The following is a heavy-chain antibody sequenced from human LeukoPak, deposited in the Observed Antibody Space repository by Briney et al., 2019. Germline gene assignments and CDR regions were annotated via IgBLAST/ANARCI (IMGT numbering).Heavy chain of an antibody. V-gene: IGHV4-4*07. CDR2: VYSSGDT. J-gene: IGHJ4*02. Sequence: SETLSLTCSVSGAFISNHHWSWIRQPAGKGLEWIGRVYSSGDTTYNLSLKSRVTISVDKSKSQFSLRLTSVTAADTAVYYCARDKVANDYWGQGTLVTVAS. CDR1: GAFISNHH. D-gene: IGHD5-12*01. CDR3: ARDKVANDY.